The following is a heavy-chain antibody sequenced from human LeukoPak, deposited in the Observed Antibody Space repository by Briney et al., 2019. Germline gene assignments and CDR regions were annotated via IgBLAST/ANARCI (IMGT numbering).Heavy chain of an antibody. CDR3: AKMAGMTRQVYYMDV. D-gene: IGHD1-1*01. J-gene: IGHJ6*03. V-gene: IGHV3-23*01. CDR2: LYGSGETT. CDR1: GFTFSSYA. Sequence: GGSLRLSCAASGFTFSSYAMSWARQAPGKGLEWVSALYGSGETTYYADSVKGWFTVSRDNSKNTLYLQMDGLRAEDTAVYYCAKMAGMTRQVYYMDVWGKGATVTVSS.